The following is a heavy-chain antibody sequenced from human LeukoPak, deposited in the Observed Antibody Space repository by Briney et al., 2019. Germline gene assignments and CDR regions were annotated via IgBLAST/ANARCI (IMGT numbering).Heavy chain of an antibody. V-gene: IGHV3-30*03. CDR1: RFTFSSYG. D-gene: IGHD3-10*01. CDR2: ISYDGFNK. J-gene: IGHJ2*01. Sequence: PGGTLRLSCAASRFTFSSYGMSWVRQAPGKGLEWVAFISYDGFNKDCADFVKGRFTISRDNSKNTLYLQMNSLRTEDTAVYYCARDRALGWYFDLWGRGTLVTVSS. CDR3: ARDRALGWYFDL.